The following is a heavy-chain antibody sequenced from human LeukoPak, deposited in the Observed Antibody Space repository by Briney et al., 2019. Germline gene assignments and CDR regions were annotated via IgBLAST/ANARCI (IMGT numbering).Heavy chain of an antibody. CDR3: ARGWITMIVVALDY. Sequence: GGSLRLSCAASGFTFSSYEMNWVRQAPGKGLEWVSYISSSAYIIYYADSVKGRFTISRDNAKNSLYLQMNSLRAEDTAVYYCARGWITMIVVALDYWGQGTLVTVSS. V-gene: IGHV3-48*03. CDR2: ISSSAYII. J-gene: IGHJ4*02. D-gene: IGHD3-22*01. CDR1: GFTFSSYE.